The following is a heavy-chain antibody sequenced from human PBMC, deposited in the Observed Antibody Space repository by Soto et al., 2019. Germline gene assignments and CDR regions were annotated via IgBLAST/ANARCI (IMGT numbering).Heavy chain of an antibody. CDR2: IRSKANSYAT. CDR3: TGPLGATFY. J-gene: IGHJ4*02. V-gene: IGHV3-73*02. CDR1: GFTFSGSA. D-gene: IGHD1-26*01. Sequence: EVQLVESGGGLVQPGGSLKLSCAASGFTFSGSAMHWVRQASGKGLEWVGRIRSKANSYATAYAASVKGRFTISRDDSKTTAYLQMTSLTTEDTAVYYCTGPLGATFYWGQGTLVTVSS.